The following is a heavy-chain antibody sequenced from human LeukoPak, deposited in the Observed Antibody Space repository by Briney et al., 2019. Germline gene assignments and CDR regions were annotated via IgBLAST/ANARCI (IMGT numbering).Heavy chain of an antibody. CDR2: IYYSGST. D-gene: IGHD5-24*01. Sequence: WETLSLIRTVWGGPNRSYYWSWIRQPPGKGLEWIGDIYYSGSTNYNPSLKSRVTRSVDTSKHQFSLKLNSVTAADTAVYYCARGLLDGYTHPAAFDIWGQGTMLTVSS. V-gene: IGHV4-59*01. CDR1: GGPNRSYY. J-gene: IGHJ3*02. CDR3: ARGLLDGYTHPAAFDI.